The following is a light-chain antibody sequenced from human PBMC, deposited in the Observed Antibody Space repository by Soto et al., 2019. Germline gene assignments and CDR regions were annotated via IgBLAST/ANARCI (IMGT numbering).Light chain of an antibody. CDR1: QRISTY. CDR2: AAS. CDR3: QESYCILRT. J-gene: IGKJ1*01. Sequence: HMCRSPSSLSPSERDMVTLTCRASQRISTYLHWFQQKPGKAPKLLIYAASNLQSGVPSRFSGSGSGTDFALTISSLQPEDFATDCCQESYCILRTFCQGAKVDI. V-gene: IGKV1-39*01.